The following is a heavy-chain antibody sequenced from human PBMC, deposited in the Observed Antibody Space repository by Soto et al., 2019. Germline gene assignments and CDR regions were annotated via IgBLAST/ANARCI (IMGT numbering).Heavy chain of an antibody. Sequence: GASVKDSCKASGVTHSSYAISGVQQAPGQVLDLMGNFIPIFATSTDAQKFPGRVMITAENSTRTAYMDLSSLRFEDTAVYYCARLPLRLGELSKQRVFENWGARTRVTGAS. V-gene: IGHV1-69*06. CDR1: GVTHSSYA. J-gene: IGHJ4*02. CDR3: ARLPLRLGELSKQRVFEN. D-gene: IGHD3-16*02. CDR2: FIPIFATS.